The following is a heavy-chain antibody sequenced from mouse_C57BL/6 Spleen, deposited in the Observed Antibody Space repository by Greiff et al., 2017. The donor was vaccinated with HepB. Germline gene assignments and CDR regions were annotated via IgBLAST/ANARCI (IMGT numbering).Heavy chain of an antibody. Sequence: EVKVVESGGGLVQPGGSLKLSCAASGFTFSDYYMYWVRQTPEKRLEWVAYISNGGGSTYYPDTVKGRFTISRDNAKNTLYLQMSRLKSEDTAMYYCARHGAAQAPWFAYWGQGTLVTVSA. J-gene: IGHJ3*01. CDR3: ARHGAAQAPWFAY. CDR1: GFTFSDYY. CDR2: ISNGGGST. V-gene: IGHV5-12*01. D-gene: IGHD3-2*02.